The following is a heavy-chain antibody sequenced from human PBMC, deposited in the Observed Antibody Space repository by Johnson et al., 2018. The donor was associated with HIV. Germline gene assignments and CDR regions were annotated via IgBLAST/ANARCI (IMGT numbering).Heavy chain of an antibody. D-gene: IGHD2-15*01. CDR3: ARGGCSGGSGYSHDAFDI. V-gene: IGHV3-15*01. Sequence: EVQLVESGGGVVPPGGSLRLSCAASGFTFSNAWMSWVRQAPGKGLEWVGRIKSKTDGGTTDYAAPVKGRFTISRDNSKNTLYLQMNSLRAEDTAVYYCARGGCSGGSGYSHDAFDIWGQGTMVTVSS. CDR1: GFTFSNAW. CDR2: IKSKTDGGTT. J-gene: IGHJ3*02.